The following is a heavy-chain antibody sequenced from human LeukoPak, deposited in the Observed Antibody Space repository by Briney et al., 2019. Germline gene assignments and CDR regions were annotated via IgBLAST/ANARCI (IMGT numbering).Heavy chain of an antibody. Sequence: GGSLRLSCAASGFTFSSYSMNWVRQAPGKGLEWVSYISSSSSTIYYADSVKGRFTISRDNAKNSLYLQMNSLRAEDTAVYYCGRVGGSTLWRAYEVAYWGQGPLSTASS. J-gene: IGHJ4*02. CDR3: GRVGGSTLWRAYEVAY. CDR1: GFTFSSYS. D-gene: IGHD2/OR15-2a*01. V-gene: IGHV3-48*04. CDR2: ISSSSSTI.